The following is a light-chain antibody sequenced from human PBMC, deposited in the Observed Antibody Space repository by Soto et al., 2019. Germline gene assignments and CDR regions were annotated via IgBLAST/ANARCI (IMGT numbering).Light chain of an antibody. Sequence: EIVLTQSPATLSLSPGERATLSCGASQSVSSYLAWYQQKPGQAPRLLIYDASNRATGIPARFSGSGSGTDFTLTISSLEPEDFAVYYCQQRSNCPLTFGGGTKVEIK. CDR3: QQRSNCPLT. CDR2: DAS. V-gene: IGKV3-11*01. J-gene: IGKJ4*01. CDR1: QSVSSY.